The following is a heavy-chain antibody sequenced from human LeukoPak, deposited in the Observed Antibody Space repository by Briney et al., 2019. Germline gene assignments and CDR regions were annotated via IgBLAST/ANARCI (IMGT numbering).Heavy chain of an antibody. CDR3: ARRSGRLIADYSYYGMDV. D-gene: IGHD2-15*01. V-gene: IGHV4-30-4*01. J-gene: IGHJ6*02. CDR1: GGSIGSGDYY. Sequence: SQTLSLTCTVSGGSIGSGDYYWSWIRQPPGKGLEWIGYIYYSGSTYYNPSLKSRFTISVDTSNNQFSLKLSSVTAADTAVYYCARRSGRLIADYSYYGMDVWGQGTTVTVSS. CDR2: IYYSGST.